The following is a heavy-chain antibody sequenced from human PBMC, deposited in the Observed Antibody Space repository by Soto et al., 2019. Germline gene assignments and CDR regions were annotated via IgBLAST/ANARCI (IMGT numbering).Heavy chain of an antibody. D-gene: IGHD2-2*01. Sequence: PGGSLRLSCAASGFTFSNAWMSWVRQAPGKGLEWVGRIKSKTDGGTTDYAAPVKGRFTISRGDSKNTLYLQMNSLKTEDTAVYYCTTDIGYCSSTSCRRNWFDPWGQGTLVTVSS. CDR2: IKSKTDGGTT. CDR1: GFTFSNAW. V-gene: IGHV3-15*01. J-gene: IGHJ5*02. CDR3: TTDIGYCSSTSCRRNWFDP.